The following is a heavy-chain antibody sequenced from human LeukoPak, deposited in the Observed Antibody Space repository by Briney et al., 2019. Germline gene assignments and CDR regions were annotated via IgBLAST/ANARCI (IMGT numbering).Heavy chain of an antibody. CDR3: ARVKQRLVRLLGRDTTYNYYYYMDV. Sequence: QAGGSLRLSCVASRFTFSNYWMTWVRQAPGKGLEWVANIKQDRSEKYYVDSVKGRFTVSRDNARNSLYLQMNSLRPEDTAVYYCARVKQRLVRLLGRDTTYNYYYYMDVWGKGTTVTVSS. CDR1: RFTFSNYW. V-gene: IGHV3-7*01. CDR2: IKQDRSEK. D-gene: IGHD6-13*01. J-gene: IGHJ6*03.